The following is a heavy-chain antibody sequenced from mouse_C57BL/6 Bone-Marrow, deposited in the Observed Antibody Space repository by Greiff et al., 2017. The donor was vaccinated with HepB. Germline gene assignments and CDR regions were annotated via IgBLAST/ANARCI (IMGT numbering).Heavy chain of an antibody. CDR3: ARGGYYYGSDAMDY. D-gene: IGHD1-1*01. J-gene: IGHJ4*01. Sequence: EVKLQESGPGMVKPSQSLSLTCTVTGYSITSGYDWHWIRHFPGNKLEWMGYISYSGSTNYNPSLKSRISITHDTSKNHFFLKLNSVTTEDTATYYCARGGYYYGSDAMDYWGQGTSVTVSS. V-gene: IGHV3-1*01. CDR2: ISYSGST. CDR1: GYSITSGYD.